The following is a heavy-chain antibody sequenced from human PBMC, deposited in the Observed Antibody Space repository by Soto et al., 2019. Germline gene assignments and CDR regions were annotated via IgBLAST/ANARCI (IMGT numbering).Heavy chain of an antibody. D-gene: IGHD2-8*02. J-gene: IGHJ4*02. V-gene: IGHV1-46*03. CDR2: INPSGGGP. CDR1: EYIFDTNE. Sequence: QVQLMQSGAEVKKPGASVKVSCKSSEYIFDTNEIHWVRQAPGQGLEWMGIINPSGGGPTYAQKFQGRVTMTRDTSTSTVYVELRSLRSEDTAVYYCAGHFSCTGGGCTDYWGQGTLVTVSS. CDR3: AGHFSCTGGGCTDY.